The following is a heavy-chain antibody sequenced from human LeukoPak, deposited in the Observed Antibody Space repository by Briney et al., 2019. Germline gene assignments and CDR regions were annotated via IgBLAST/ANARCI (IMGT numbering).Heavy chain of an antibody. CDR1: GGSVSSGNYY. J-gene: IGHJ5*02. CDR3: ARDTVFYDSSGYSTWFDP. CDR2: ISYSGST. Sequence: PSETLSLTCTVSGGSVSSGNYYWSWIRQPPGKGLEWIGYISYSGSTNYNPSLKSRVTISVDTPKNQISLNLSSVTAADTAVYYCARDTVFYDSSGYSTWFDPWGQGTLVTVSS. V-gene: IGHV4-61*01. D-gene: IGHD3-22*01.